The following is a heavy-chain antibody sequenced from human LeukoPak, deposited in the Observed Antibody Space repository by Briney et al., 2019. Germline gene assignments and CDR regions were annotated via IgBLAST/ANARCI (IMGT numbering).Heavy chain of an antibody. CDR1: AFTFRSYG. V-gene: IGHV3-30*02. D-gene: IGHD3-16*01. CDR2: IRYDGSKQ. CDR3: ARGFGESHFDY. Sequence: AVSLRLSCAASAFTFRSYGMHLVRQGPGKGLEWVSFIRYDGSKQYYADSVKGRFTISRDNSNNTLYLQMNSLRPDDTAVYFCARGFGESHFDYWGQGTLFTVSS. J-gene: IGHJ4*02.